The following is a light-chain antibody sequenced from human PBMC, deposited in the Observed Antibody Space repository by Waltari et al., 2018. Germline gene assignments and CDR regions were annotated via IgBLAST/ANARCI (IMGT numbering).Light chain of an antibody. V-gene: IGKV3-11*01. CDR3: QQRSGWPMT. J-gene: IGKJ4*01. Sequence: EIVLTQYPATLSLSQGERVTLTCRATQCVSNFLAWYQQKPGQAPRLLIYDTSNRATGIPARFSGSGSGTYFTRTISSLEPEDFAVYYCQQRSGWPMTFGGGTKVEIK. CDR2: DTS. CDR1: QCVSNF.